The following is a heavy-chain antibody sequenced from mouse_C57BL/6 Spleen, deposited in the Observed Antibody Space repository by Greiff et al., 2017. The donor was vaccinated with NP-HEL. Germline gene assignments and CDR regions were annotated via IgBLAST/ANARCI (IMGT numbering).Heavy chain of an antibody. CDR1: GFTFTDYY. D-gene: IGHD1-1*01. CDR3: ARYTTVEPSLDY. Sequence: EVKLMESGGGLVQPGGSLSLSCAASGFTFTDYYMSWVRQPPGKALEWLGFIRNKANGYTTEYSVSVKGRFTIYRDNSQSILYLQMNALRAEDSAAYYCARYTTVEPSLDYWGQGTTLTVSS. CDR2: IRNKANGYTT. J-gene: IGHJ2*01. V-gene: IGHV7-3*01.